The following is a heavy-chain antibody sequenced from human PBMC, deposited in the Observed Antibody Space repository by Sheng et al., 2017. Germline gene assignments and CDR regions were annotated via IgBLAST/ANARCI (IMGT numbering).Heavy chain of an antibody. CDR2: IIPILGIA. D-gene: IGHD5-12*01. CDR1: GGTFSSYT. CDR3: ARDVEMATTYRYYYYYMDV. V-gene: IGHV1-69*08. Sequence: QVQLVQSEAEVKKPGSSVKVSCKASGGTFSSYTISWVRQAPGQGLEWMGRIIPILGIANYAQKFQGRVTITADKSTSTAYMELSSLRSEDTAVYYCARDVEMATTYRYYYYYMDVWGKGTTVTVSS. J-gene: IGHJ6*03.